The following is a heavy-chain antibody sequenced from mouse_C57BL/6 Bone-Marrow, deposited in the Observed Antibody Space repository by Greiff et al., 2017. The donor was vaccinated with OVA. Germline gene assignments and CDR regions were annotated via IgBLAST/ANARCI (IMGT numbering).Heavy chain of an antibody. CDR3: ARPGDYDGDWFAY. D-gene: IGHD2-4*01. V-gene: IGHV1-47*01. CDR1: GYTFTTYP. CDR2: FHPYNDDT. Sequence: VQLQQSGAELVKPGASVKMSCTASGYTFTTYPIEWMKQNHGKSLEWIGNFHPYNDDTKYNEKFKGKATLTVEKSSSTVYLELSRLTTDDAAVDYCARPGDYDGDWFAYRGQGTLVTVSA. J-gene: IGHJ3*01.